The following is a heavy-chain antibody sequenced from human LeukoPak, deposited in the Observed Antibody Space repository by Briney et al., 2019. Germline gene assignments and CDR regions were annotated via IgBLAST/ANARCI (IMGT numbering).Heavy chain of an antibody. Sequence: GGSLRLSCAASGFTFSSYGMHWVRQAPGKGLEWVAFIRYDGSNKYYADSVKGRFTISRDNFKNTLYLQMNSLRAEDTAVYYCAKDLGRLSGSSGDYWGQGTLVTVSS. V-gene: IGHV3-30*02. D-gene: IGHD1-26*01. CDR1: GFTFSSYG. CDR3: AKDLGRLSGSSGDY. J-gene: IGHJ4*02. CDR2: IRYDGSNK.